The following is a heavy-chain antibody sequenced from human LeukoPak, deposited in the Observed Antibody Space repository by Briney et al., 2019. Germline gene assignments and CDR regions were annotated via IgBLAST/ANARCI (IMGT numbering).Heavy chain of an antibody. D-gene: IGHD3-9*01. J-gene: IGHJ4*02. CDR2: INHSGST. Sequence: SETLSLTCAVYGGSFSGYYWSWIRQPPGKGLEWIGEINHSGSTNYNPSLKSRVPISVDTSKNQFSLKLSSVTAADTAVYYCARGPDILTGYHDYWGQGTLVTVSS. CDR1: GGSFSGYY. CDR3: ARGPDILTGYHDY. V-gene: IGHV4-34*01.